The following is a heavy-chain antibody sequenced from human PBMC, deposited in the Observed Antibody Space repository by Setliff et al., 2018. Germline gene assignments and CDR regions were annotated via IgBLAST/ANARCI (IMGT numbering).Heavy chain of an antibody. D-gene: IGHD3-22*01. V-gene: IGHV1-58*02. Sequence: ASVKVSCKASGFTFTSSAMQWVRQARGERLEWIGWIVVGSGNTNYAQKFQERVTITRDMSTSTAYMELSSLRSEDTAVYYCAADTSYDSSGSSYYYYMDVWGKGTTVTVSS. CDR1: GFTFTSSA. CDR2: IVVGSGNT. J-gene: IGHJ6*03. CDR3: AADTSYDSSGSSYYYYMDV.